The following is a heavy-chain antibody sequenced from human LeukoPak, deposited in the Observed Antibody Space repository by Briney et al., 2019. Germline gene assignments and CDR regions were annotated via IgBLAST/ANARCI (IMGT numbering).Heavy chain of an antibody. V-gene: IGHV4-39*07. CDR2: LSYDGSA. D-gene: IGHD3-22*01. Sequence: SETLSHTCTVSGASITSKAYFWGWIRRPPGKGLEWVGTLSYDGSAYYNTSLRSRVTISVDTSKSQFSLKVTSVTAADTAVYFCARGLVDYELPKGYIDYWGRGTLVTVSS. J-gene: IGHJ4*02. CDR1: GASITSKAYF. CDR3: ARGLVDYELPKGYIDY.